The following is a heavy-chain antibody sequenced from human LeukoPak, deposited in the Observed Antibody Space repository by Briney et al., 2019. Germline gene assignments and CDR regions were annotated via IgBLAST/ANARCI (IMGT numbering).Heavy chain of an antibody. CDR3: ASRSSIWSGYQDTLYYFDS. CDR2: LYYSGST. J-gene: IGHJ4*02. Sequence: SDTLSLTCTVSVDSIKSYYWIWIRQPPAKRLEGIGHLYYSGSTNYNPSLKSRVTISVDTSKNQFSLKLSSVTAADTAVYYCASRSSIWSGYQDTLYYFDSWGQGTLVTVSS. V-gene: IGHV4-59*07. D-gene: IGHD3-3*01. CDR1: VDSIKSYY.